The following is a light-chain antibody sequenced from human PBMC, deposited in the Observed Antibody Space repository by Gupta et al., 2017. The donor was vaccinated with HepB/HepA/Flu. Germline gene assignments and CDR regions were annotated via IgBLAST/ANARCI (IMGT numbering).Light chain of an antibody. J-gene: IGKJ1*01. V-gene: IGKV1-39*01. Sequence: DIQMTQSPSSLSASVGDRVTIACRASQSISNFLNWYQQKPGKAPNLLIYAASSLQSGVPSRFSGSGSGTDFTLTISCLQPEDFATYYCQQSYGTPRTFGQGTRVEIK. CDR2: AAS. CDR3: QQSYGTPRT. CDR1: QSISNF.